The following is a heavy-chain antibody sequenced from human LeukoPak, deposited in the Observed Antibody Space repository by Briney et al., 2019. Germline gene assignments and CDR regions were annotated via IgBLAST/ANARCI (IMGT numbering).Heavy chain of an antibody. D-gene: IGHD6-19*01. CDR1: GFTFSSYA. J-gene: IGHJ4*02. Sequence: GGSLRLSCAASGFTFSSYAMHWVRQAPGKGLEWVAVISYDGSNKYYADSVKGRFTISRDNSKNTLYLLMNSLRAEDTAVYYCARDSSGWDYYFDYWGQGTLVTVSS. CDR2: ISYDGSNK. CDR3: ARDSSGWDYYFDY. V-gene: IGHV3-30*04.